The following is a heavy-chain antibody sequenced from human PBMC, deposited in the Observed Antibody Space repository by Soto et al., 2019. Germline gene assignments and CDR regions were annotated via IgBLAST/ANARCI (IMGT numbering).Heavy chain of an antibody. CDR2: IYSGGST. Sequence: LRLSCAASGFTISSNYMSWVRQAPGKGLEWVSVIYSGGSTYYADSVKGRFTISRDNSKNTLYLQMNSLRAEDTAVYYCARGLSGYSGYDYNYFDYWGQGTLVTVSS. CDR1: GFTISSNY. CDR3: ARGLSGYSGYDYNYFDY. V-gene: IGHV3-53*01. J-gene: IGHJ4*02. D-gene: IGHD5-12*01.